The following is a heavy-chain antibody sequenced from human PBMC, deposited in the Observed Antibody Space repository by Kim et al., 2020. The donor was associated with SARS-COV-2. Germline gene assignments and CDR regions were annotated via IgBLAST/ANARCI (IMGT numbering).Heavy chain of an antibody. V-gene: IGHV1-3*01. J-gene: IGHJ5*02. Sequence: ASVKVSCKASGYTFDTYALYWVRQAPGQRFEWMGWINGGNGNTRYSQNFQGRVTITRDTSATTAYMELSSLTSKDTAVCYCAREGSGSYNWFDPWGQGTLVTVSS. D-gene: IGHD3-10*01. CDR2: INGGNGNT. CDR3: AREGSGSYNWFDP. CDR1: GYTFDTYA.